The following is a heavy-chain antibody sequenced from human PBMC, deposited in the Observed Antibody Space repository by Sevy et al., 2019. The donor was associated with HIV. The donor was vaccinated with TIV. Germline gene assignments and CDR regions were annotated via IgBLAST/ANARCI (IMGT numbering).Heavy chain of an antibody. CDR2: IYSGGST. V-gene: IGHV3-53*01. CDR3: ATGRYSSSWYLDY. J-gene: IGHJ4*02. Sequence: GGSLRLSCAASGFTVSSNYMSWVRQAPGKGLEWVSVIYSGGSTYYADSVKGRFTISRDNSKNTLYLQMNSLRAEDTALYYCATGRYSSSWYLDYWGQGTLVTVSS. D-gene: IGHD6-13*01. CDR1: GFTVSSNY.